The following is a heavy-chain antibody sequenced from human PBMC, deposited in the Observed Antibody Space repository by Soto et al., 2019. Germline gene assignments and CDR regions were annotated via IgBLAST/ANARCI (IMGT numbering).Heavy chain of an antibody. V-gene: IGHV2-5*02. J-gene: IGHJ1*01. CDR1: GFSLITSGVG. D-gene: IGHD3-22*01. CDR2: IYWDDDK. Sequence: QITLKESGPTLVKPTQTLTLTCTFSGFSLITSGVGVGWIRQPPGKALEWLAPIYWDDDKRYSPSLKSRLTITKDTSKNQVVLTMTNMDPVDTASYYCAHLTYYYDSSGYYSRAEYFQHWGQGTLGTVSS. CDR3: AHLTYYYDSSGYYSRAEYFQH.